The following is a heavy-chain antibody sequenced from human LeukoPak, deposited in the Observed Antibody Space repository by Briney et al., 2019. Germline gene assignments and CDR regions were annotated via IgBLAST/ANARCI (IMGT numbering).Heavy chain of an antibody. J-gene: IGHJ4*02. D-gene: IGHD1-1*01. V-gene: IGHV4-30-2*01. Sequence: SETLSLTCAVSGGSISSGGYSWSWIRQPPGKGLEWIGYIYHSGSTYYNPSLKSRVTISVDRSKNQFSLKLSSVTAADTAVYYCARDETGLLAYWGQGTLVTVSS. CDR3: ARDETGLLAY. CDR2: IYHSGST. CDR1: GGSISSGGYS.